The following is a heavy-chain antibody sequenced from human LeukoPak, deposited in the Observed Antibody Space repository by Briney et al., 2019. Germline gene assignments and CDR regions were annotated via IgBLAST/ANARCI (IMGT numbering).Heavy chain of an antibody. V-gene: IGHV7-4-1*02. J-gene: IGHJ6*02. CDR1: GYTFTSYA. CDR2: INTNTGNP. CDR3: ARPIAAAGYGMDV. D-gene: IGHD6-13*01. Sequence: ASVTVSCTASGYTFTSYAMNWVRQAPGQGLEWMGWINTNTGNPTYAQGFTGRFVFSLDTSVSTAYLQISSLKAGDTAVYYCARPIAAAGYGMDVWGQGTTVTVSS.